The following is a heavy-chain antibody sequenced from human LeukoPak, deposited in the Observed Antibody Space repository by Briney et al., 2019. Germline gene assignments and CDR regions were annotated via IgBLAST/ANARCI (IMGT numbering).Heavy chain of an antibody. Sequence: AGGSLRLSCAASGFAFSSYAMSWVRQAPGEGLEWVSSISGSGGSTHYADSVKGRFTISRDNSKNTLYLQMNSLRAEDTAVYYCAPDEGGDVLWGQGTLVTVSS. CDR3: APDEGGDVL. CDR2: ISGSGGST. CDR1: GFAFSSYA. J-gene: IGHJ4*02. D-gene: IGHD2-21*02. V-gene: IGHV3-23*01.